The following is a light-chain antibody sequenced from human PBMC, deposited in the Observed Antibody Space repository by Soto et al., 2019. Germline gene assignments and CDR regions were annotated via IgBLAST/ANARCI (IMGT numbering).Light chain of an antibody. CDR1: SSNIGAGYD. CDR3: QSYDSSLSAHVV. CDR2: GNS. J-gene: IGLJ2*01. V-gene: IGLV1-40*01. Sequence: QSALTQPPSVSGAPGQRVTISCTGSSSNIGAGYDVHWYQQLPGTAPKLLIYGNSNRPSGVPDRFSGSKSGTSASLAITGLQAEDEADYYCQSYDSSLSAHVVLGGGTQLTVL.